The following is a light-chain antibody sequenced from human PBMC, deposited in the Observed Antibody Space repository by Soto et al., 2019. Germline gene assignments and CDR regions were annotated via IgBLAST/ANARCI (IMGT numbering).Light chain of an antibody. CDR3: QQYDAWPLT. Sequence: EIVLTQSPGTLSLSPGERATLSCRASQRVSNHFAWYQQKPGQTPRLLIYDAIIRAPDVPARFSGSWSGTEFTLTINSLQSEDFAVYYCQQYDAWPLTFGGGTKVDIK. J-gene: IGKJ4*01. CDR1: QRVSNH. V-gene: IGKV3-15*01. CDR2: DAI.